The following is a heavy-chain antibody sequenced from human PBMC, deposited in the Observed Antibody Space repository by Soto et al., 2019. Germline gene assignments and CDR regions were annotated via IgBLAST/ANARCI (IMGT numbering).Heavy chain of an antibody. CDR3: AKDQGGIAVAGTPISSYYFDY. D-gene: IGHD6-19*01. CDR1: GFTFSSYA. Sequence: PGGSLRLSCAASGFTFSSYAMSWVRQAPGKGLEWVSAISGSGGSTYYADSVKGRFTISRDNSKNTLYLQMNSLRAEDTAVYYCAKDQGGIAVAGTPISSYYFDYWGQGTLVTVSS. V-gene: IGHV3-23*01. CDR2: ISGSGGST. J-gene: IGHJ4*02.